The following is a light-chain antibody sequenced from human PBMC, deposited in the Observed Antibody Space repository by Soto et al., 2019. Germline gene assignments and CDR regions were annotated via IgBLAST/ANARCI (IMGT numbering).Light chain of an antibody. Sequence: QSVLTQPASVSGSPGQSITISCTGTSSDVGGYNYVSWYQQHPGKAPKVVIYEVSNRPSGVSNRFSGSKSGNTASLTISGLQAEDEADYYCSSYTSSSTLVFGGGTKLTVL. J-gene: IGLJ2*01. CDR1: SSDVGGYNY. CDR2: EVS. CDR3: SSYTSSSTLV. V-gene: IGLV2-14*01.